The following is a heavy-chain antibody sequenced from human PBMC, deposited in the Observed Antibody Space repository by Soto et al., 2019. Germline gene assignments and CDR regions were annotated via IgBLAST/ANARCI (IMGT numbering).Heavy chain of an antibody. J-gene: IGHJ4*02. CDR3: ARADYGGDYFDY. CDR1: GFTCSSYA. V-gene: IGHV3-30-3*01. CDR2: ISYDGSNK. Sequence: QVQLVESGGGVVQPGRSLRLSCAASGFTCSSYAMHWVRQAPGKGLEWVAVISYDGSNKYYADSVKGRFTISRDSSKNTLYVQMNSLRAEDTAVYYCARADYGGDYFDYWGQGTLVTVSS. D-gene: IGHD4-17*01.